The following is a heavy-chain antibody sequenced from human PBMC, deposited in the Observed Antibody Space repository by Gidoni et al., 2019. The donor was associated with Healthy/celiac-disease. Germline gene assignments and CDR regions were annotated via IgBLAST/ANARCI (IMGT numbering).Heavy chain of an antibody. D-gene: IGHD6-6*01. CDR3: ASEGYSRSSGAGFDY. Sequence: QVQLVESGGGVIRPGRSLRLSCAASGCTFGSYGMHWVRQAPGKGLEWVAVIWYDGSNKYYADSVKGRFTISRDNSKNTLYLQMNSLRAEDTAVYYCASEGYSRSSGAGFDYWGQGTLVTVSS. V-gene: IGHV3-33*01. J-gene: IGHJ4*02. CDR2: IWYDGSNK. CDR1: GCTFGSYG.